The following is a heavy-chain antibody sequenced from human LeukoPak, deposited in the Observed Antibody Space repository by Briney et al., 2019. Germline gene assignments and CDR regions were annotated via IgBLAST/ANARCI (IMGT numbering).Heavy chain of an antibody. CDR3: AQLGTAAEDDAFDI. V-gene: IGHV3-48*04. CDR1: GFPFSSYS. CDR2: ISSSSSTI. J-gene: IGHJ3*02. D-gene: IGHD6-13*01. Sequence: EGSLRLSCAASGFPFSSYSMNWVRQAPGKGLEWVSYISSSSSTIYYADPVKGRFTISRDNAKNSLYLQMNSLRAEDTAVYYCAQLGTAAEDDAFDIWGQGTMVTVSS.